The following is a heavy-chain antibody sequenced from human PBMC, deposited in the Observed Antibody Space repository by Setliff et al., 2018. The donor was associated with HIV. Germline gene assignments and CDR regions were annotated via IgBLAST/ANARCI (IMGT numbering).Heavy chain of an antibody. CDR2: TIPILGIA. V-gene: IGHV1-69*10. Sequence: SVKVSCKASGGTFSSYAISWVRQAPGQGLEWMGGTIPILGIANYAQKFQGRVTITADKSTSTAYMELSSLRSEDTAVYYCARDPLYDSSGFPSELGAFDIWGQGTMVTVSS. J-gene: IGHJ3*02. CDR3: ARDPLYDSSGFPSELGAFDI. D-gene: IGHD3-22*01. CDR1: GGTFSSYA.